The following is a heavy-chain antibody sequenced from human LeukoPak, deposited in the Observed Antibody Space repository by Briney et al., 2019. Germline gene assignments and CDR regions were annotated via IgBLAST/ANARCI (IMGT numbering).Heavy chain of an antibody. J-gene: IGHJ4*02. Sequence: GGSLRLSCAASGFTFSRFWMSWVRQAPGKGLEWVANIKEDGSEKHHVDSVKGRFTISRDNAKNSLYLQMNSLRAEDTAVYYCARDKIAEAGFFDYWGQGTLATVSS. CDR3: ARDKIAEAGFFDY. CDR1: GFTFSRFW. D-gene: IGHD6-13*01. CDR2: IKEDGSEK. V-gene: IGHV3-7*01.